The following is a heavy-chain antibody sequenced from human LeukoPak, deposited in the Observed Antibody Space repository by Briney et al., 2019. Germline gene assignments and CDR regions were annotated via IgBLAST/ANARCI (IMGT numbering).Heavy chain of an antibody. CDR3: ARGSIAAAALDY. CDR1: GFTVSSNY. Sequence: GGSLRLSCAASGFTVSSNYMSWVRQAPGKGLEWVSVIYSGGSTYYADSVKGRFTISRDNSKNTLYPQMNSLRAEDTAVYYCARGSIAAAALDYWGQGTLVTVSS. D-gene: IGHD6-13*01. V-gene: IGHV3-53*01. J-gene: IGHJ4*02. CDR2: IYSGGST.